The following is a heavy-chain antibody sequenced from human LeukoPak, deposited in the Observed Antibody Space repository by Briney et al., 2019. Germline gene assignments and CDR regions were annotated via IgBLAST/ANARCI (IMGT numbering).Heavy chain of an antibody. CDR1: GFTFRSYA. V-gene: IGHV3-23*01. J-gene: IGHJ4*02. Sequence: PGGSLRLSCAASGFTFRSYAMNWVRQAPGEGLEWVSTIGGSGDSTYYADSVKGRFTNSRDNSKNTLYLQMNSLRAEDTAVYYCAKVSHSWHFDYWGQGTLVTVSS. CDR2: IGGSGDST. CDR3: AKVSHSWHFDY. D-gene: IGHD3-3*02.